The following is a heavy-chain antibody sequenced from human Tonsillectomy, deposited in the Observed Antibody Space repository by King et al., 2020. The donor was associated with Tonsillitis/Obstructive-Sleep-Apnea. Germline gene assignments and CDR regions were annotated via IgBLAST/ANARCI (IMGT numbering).Heavy chain of an antibody. V-gene: IGHV3-74*01. CDR2: INSDGSST. Sequence: VQLVESGGGLVQPGGSLRLSCAASGFTFSSYWMHWVRQAPGKGLVWVSRINSDGSSTSYADFVKGRFTISRDNAKNTLYLQMNSLRAEDTAVYYCASDPVVSISSGLNWFDPWGQGTLVTVSS. CDR1: GFTFSSYW. J-gene: IGHJ5*02. CDR3: ASDPVVSISSGLNWFDP. D-gene: IGHD6-19*01.